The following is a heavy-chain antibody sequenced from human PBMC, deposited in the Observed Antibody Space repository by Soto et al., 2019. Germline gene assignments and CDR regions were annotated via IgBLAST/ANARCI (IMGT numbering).Heavy chain of an antibody. V-gene: IGHV4-30-4*01. CDR1: GVSITSGSYY. Sequence: HVQLQESGPGPVTPSQTLSLSCTVSGVSITSGSYYWTWVRQSPGKGLEWIGYIYYSGNTYYNPSLNGRATKSVDTSNNQCSRKLTSLTAADTAVYYCARGGYDTSGQTFIGWGPDCGGQGTLVTVSS. CDR2: IYYSGNT. CDR3: ARGGYDTSGQTFIGWGPDC. D-gene: IGHD3-22*01. J-gene: IGHJ4*02.